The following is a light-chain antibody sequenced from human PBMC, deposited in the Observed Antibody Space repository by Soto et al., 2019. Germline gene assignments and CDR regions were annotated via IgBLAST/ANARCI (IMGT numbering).Light chain of an antibody. V-gene: IGKV3-15*01. CDR3: QQYNDWPLT. CDR2: GPS. Sequence: EIVMTQSPATLSVSPGERATLSCSASQTINSRLVWYQQKPGQAPRLLIYGPSTRATGIPARFSGSGSGTEFTLTINGLDSEDSAIYYCQQYNDWPLTFGQGTRLEIK. J-gene: IGKJ5*01. CDR1: QTINSR.